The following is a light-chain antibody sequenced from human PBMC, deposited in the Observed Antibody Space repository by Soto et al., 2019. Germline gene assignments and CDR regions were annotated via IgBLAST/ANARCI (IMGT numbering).Light chain of an antibody. CDR3: AAWDDSLVGV. CDR1: SSNIGSNT. J-gene: IGLJ2*01. CDR2: SNN. V-gene: IGLV1-44*01. Sequence: QSVLTQPPSASGTPGQRVTISCSGSSSNIGSNTVNWYQQLPGTAPKLLIYSNNQRPSVVPDRFSGSKSGTSASLAISGLQSEDEADYYCAAWDDSLVGVFGGGTKLTVL.